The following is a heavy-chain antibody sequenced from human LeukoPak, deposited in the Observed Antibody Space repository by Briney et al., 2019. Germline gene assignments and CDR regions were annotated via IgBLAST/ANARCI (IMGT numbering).Heavy chain of an antibody. CDR3: AKVGGDSGRYFDY. J-gene: IGHJ4*02. CDR1: GFTFSIYA. Sequence: PGGSLRLSCSASGFTFSIYAMNWVRQAPGKGLEWVSTIRDSGSSTYYADSVKGRFTISRDNSKNTLYLQMNSLRAEDTAVYYCAKVGGDSGRYFDYWGQGNPVTVSS. CDR2: IRDSGSST. D-gene: IGHD2-21*02. V-gene: IGHV3-23*01.